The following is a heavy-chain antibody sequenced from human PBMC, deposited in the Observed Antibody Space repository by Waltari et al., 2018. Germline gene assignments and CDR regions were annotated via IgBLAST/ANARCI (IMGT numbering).Heavy chain of an antibody. D-gene: IGHD3-3*01. Sequence: QVQLQESGPGLVKPSQTLSLTCTVSGGSISSGGYYWSWIRQHPGKGLEWIGYISQSVGTYSTPSLKSRVTRSVDRSKNQFSLKLSSVTAADTAVYYWASANDFWSGTQPFGYWGQGTLVTVSS. J-gene: IGHJ4*02. V-gene: IGHV4-31*09. CDR3: ASANDFWSGTQPFGY. CDR1: GGSISSGGYY. CDR2: ISQSVGT.